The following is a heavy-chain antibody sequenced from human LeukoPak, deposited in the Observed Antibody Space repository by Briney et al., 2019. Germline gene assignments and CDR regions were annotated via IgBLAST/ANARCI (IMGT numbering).Heavy chain of an antibody. J-gene: IGHJ6*04. CDR3: ARSCSSTSCYREDYYGMDV. V-gene: IGHV1-46*01. CDR2: INPSGGST. CDR1: GYTFTSYY. Sequence: ASVKVSCKASGYTFTSYYMHWVRQAPGQGLEWMGIINPSGGSTSYAQKFQGRVTMTRDTSTSTVYMELSSLGSEDTAVYYCARSCSSTSCYREDYYGMDVWGKGTTVTVSS. D-gene: IGHD2-2*01.